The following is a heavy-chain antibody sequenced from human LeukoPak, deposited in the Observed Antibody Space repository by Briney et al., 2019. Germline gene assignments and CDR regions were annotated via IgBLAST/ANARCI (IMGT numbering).Heavy chain of an antibody. CDR1: GYTLTSYG. D-gene: IGHD3-10*01. CDR2: ISAYNGNT. Sequence: EASVKVSCKASGYTLTSYGISWVRQAPGQGLEWMGWISAYNGNTNYAQKLQGRVTMTTDTSTSTAYMELRSLRSDDTAVYYCARGYGSGSYYNYYYYMDVWGKGTTVTISS. V-gene: IGHV1-18*01. J-gene: IGHJ6*03. CDR3: ARGYGSGSYYNYYYYMDV.